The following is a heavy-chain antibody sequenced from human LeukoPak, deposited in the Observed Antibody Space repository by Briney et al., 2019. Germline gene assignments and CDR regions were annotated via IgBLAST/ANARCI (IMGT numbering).Heavy chain of an antibody. Sequence: GESLRISCKGSGYSSTSYWIGWVRQMPGKGLEWMGIIYPGDSDTRYSPSFQGQVTISADKSISTAYLQWSSLKASDTAMYYCARQASYCSGGSCYPTQPKDYWGQGTLVTVSS. CDR1: GYSSTSYW. D-gene: IGHD2-15*01. CDR3: ARQASYCSGGSCYPTQPKDY. V-gene: IGHV5-51*01. J-gene: IGHJ4*02. CDR2: IYPGDSDT.